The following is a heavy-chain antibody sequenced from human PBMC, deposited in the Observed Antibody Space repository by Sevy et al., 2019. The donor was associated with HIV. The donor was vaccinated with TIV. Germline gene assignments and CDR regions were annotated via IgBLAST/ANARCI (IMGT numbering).Heavy chain of an antibody. CDR2: LSFGCGKI. CDR1: GFTFNIYS. CDR3: AREGCTKPHDY. V-gene: IGHV3-23*01. Sequence: GGSLRLSCAASGFTFNIYSMSWVRQTPGKGLEWVETLSFGCGKINHADSVKGRFTMSRDDSKNAVYLQMNNLRVEETAIYYCAREGCTKPHDYWGQGTLVTVSS. J-gene: IGHJ4*02. D-gene: IGHD2-8*01.